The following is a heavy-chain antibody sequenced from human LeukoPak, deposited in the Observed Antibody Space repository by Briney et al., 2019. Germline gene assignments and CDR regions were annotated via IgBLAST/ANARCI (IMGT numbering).Heavy chain of an antibody. J-gene: IGHJ4*02. CDR1: GFTFSSYG. V-gene: IGHV3-30*02. Sequence: GGSLRLSCAASGFTFSSYGMDWVRQAPGKGLEWVAFIRYDGSKKYYADSVKGRFTLSRDNLKNTLYLQMNNLRAEDTAVYYCAKDRSRSYSFDYWGQGTLVTVSS. CDR2: IRYDGSKK. D-gene: IGHD1-26*01. CDR3: AKDRSRSYSFDY.